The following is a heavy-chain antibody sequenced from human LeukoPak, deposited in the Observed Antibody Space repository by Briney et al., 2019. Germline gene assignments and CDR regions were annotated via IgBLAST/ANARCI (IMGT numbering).Heavy chain of an antibody. CDR3: AVNWNLDY. CDR1: GFTFSYYG. CDR2: ISYDGSNK. V-gene: IGHV3-30*03. D-gene: IGHD1-1*01. J-gene: IGHJ4*02. Sequence: GGSLRLSCAASGFTFSYYGMHWVRQAPGKGLEWVAVISYDGSNKDYADSVKGRFTISRDNSKTTLYLQMNSLRAEDTALYYCAVNWNLDYWGQGTLVTVSS.